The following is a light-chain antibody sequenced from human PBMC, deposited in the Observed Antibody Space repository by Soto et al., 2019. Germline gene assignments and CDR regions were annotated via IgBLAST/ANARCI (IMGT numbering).Light chain of an antibody. V-gene: IGKV1D-16*01. J-gene: IGKJ1*01. CDR1: QAIDSW. CDR3: QHYNSYSEV. CDR2: TGS. Sequence: DIQMTQSPSSVSASVGDRVTITCRASQAIDSWLAWYQQKPGEAPKLLIFTGSLLHSGVPPRFSGSGSGTDFTLTISSLQPDDFATYYCQHYNSYSEVFGQGTKVDIK.